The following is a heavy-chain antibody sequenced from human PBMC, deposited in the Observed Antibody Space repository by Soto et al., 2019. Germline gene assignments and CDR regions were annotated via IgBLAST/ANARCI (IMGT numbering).Heavy chain of an antibody. V-gene: IGHV4-30-4*08. CDR3: ATAPGPY. CDR1: GGSIISGDYY. J-gene: IGHJ4*02. Sequence: PSETLSLTCTVSGGSIISGDYYWSWIRQPPGKGLEWIGYIYYSGDTSYNPSLKSRVTISIDTSKNQFSLKLSSVTAADTAVYYCATAPGPYWGQGTQVTVS. CDR2: IYYSGDT.